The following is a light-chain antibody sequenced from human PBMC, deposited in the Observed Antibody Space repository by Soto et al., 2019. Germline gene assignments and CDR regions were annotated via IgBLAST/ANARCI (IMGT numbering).Light chain of an antibody. V-gene: IGLV2-14*01. CDR2: KVS. CDR1: SSDIGIYNY. CDR3: TSFTTTNIWV. J-gene: IGLJ3*02. Sequence: QSALTQPASVSGSPGQSITISCTGTSSDIGIYNYVSWYQQHPGKAPKLMICKVSNRPSGVSSRFSGSKSGNTASLTISGLRAEDEADYYCTSFTTTNIWVFGGGTKLTVL.